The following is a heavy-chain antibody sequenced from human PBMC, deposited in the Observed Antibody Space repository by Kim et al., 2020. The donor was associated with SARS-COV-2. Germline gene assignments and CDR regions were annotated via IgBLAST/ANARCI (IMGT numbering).Heavy chain of an antibody. V-gene: IGHV3-33*01. J-gene: IGHJ4*02. CDR3: ARGGVYYDILEYYFDY. CDR1: GFTFSSYG. D-gene: IGHD3-9*01. CDR2: IWYDGSNK. Sequence: GGSLRLSCAASGFTFSSYGMHWVRQAPGKGLEWVAVIWYDGSNKYYADSVKGRFTISRDNSKNTLYLQMNSLRAEDTAVYYCARGGVYYDILEYYFDYWGQGTLVTVSS.